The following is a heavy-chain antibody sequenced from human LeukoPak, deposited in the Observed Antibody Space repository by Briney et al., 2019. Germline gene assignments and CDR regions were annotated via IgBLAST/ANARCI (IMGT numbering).Heavy chain of an antibody. Sequence: ASVKVSCKASGGTFSSYAISWVRQAPGQGLEWMGGIIPILGTANYAQKFQDRVTITTDESTSTACMELSSLRSEDTAVYYCAGEAGSGSFVLDYWGQGTLVTVSS. D-gene: IGHD3-10*01. CDR3: AGEAGSGSFVLDY. CDR2: IIPILGTA. J-gene: IGHJ4*02. CDR1: GGTFSSYA. V-gene: IGHV1-69*05.